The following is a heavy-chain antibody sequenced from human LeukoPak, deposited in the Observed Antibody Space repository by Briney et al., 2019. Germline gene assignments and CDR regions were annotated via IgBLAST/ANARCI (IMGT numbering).Heavy chain of an antibody. V-gene: IGHV3-23*01. CDR1: GFTFDDYA. CDR3: AKDPWGFGAFDY. J-gene: IGHJ4*02. D-gene: IGHD3-10*01. CDR2: TSGSGGST. Sequence: GGSLRLSCAASGFTFDDYAMHWVRQAPGKGLEWVSATSGSGGSTYYADSVKGRFTISRDNSKNTLYMQMNSLRAEDTAVYYCAKDPWGFGAFDYWGQGTLVTVSS.